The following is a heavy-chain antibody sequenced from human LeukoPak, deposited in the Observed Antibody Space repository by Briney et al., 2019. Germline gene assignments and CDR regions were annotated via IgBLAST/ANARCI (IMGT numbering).Heavy chain of an antibody. J-gene: IGHJ4*02. CDR2: IDSDGSTT. Sequence: GGSLRLSCAVSGFTLSSYWMHWVRQAPGKGRVWGSRIDSDGSTTDYADSVKGRFTISRDNANNTLYLQMNSLRAEDAGVYYCARGLTLLGYCSSTSCLMNYWGQGTLVTVSS. CDR3: ARGLTLLGYCSSTSCLMNY. D-gene: IGHD2-2*01. CDR1: GFTLSSYW. V-gene: IGHV3-74*01.